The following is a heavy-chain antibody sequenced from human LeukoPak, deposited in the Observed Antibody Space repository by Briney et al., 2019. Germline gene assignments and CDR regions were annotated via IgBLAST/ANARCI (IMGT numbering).Heavy chain of an antibody. J-gene: IGHJ4*02. V-gene: IGHV3-23*01. CDR3: AKRGYDSGGYYGYFDY. D-gene: IGHD3-22*01. CDR2: ISGSGVST. CDR1: GFTFSTYA. Sequence: PGGSLRLSCAASGFTFSTYAMSWVCQAPGKGLEWVSVISGSGVSTYYADSVEGRFTISRDKSSNTLYLQMNSLRAEDTAVYYCAKRGYDSGGYYGYFDYWGQGTLVTVSS.